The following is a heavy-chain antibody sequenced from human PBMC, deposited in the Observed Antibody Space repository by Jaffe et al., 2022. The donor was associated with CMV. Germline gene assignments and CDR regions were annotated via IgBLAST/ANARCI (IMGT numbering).Heavy chain of an antibody. CDR2: ISGSGGST. D-gene: IGHD6-13*01. V-gene: IGHV3-23*01. J-gene: IGHJ6*02. Sequence: EVQLLESGGGLVQPGGSLRLSCAASGFTFSSYAMSWVRQAPGKGLEWVSAISGSGGSTYYADSVKGRFTISRDNSKNTLYLQMNSLRAEDTAVYYCAKGYSSSWCRYYYYGMDVWGQGTTVTVSS. CDR3: AKGYSSSWCRYYYYGMDV. CDR1: GFTFSSYA.